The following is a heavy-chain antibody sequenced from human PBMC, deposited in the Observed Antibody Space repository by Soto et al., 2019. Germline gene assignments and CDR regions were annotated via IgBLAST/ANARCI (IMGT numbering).Heavy chain of an antibody. D-gene: IGHD2-8*01. CDR1: GYTLTGYY. CDR3: ARANCTNGVCYTLPFDY. Sequence: GASVKVSCKASGYTLTGYYMHWVRQAPGQGLEWMGWINPNSGGTNYAQKFQGWVTMTRDTSISTAYMELSRLRSDDTAVYYCARANCTNGVCYTLPFDYWGQGTLVTVSS. J-gene: IGHJ4*02. CDR2: INPNSGGT. V-gene: IGHV1-2*04.